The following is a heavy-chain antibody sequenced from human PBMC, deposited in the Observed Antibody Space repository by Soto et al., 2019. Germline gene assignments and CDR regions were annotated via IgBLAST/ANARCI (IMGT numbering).Heavy chain of an antibody. D-gene: IGHD3-16*01. V-gene: IGHV4-34*01. CDR1: GGSFSGYY. Sequence: SETLSLTCAVYGGSFSGYYWSWIRQPPGKGLEWIGEINHSGSTNYNPSLKSRVTISVDTSKNQFSLELSSLRSEDTAVYYCARCKLPYYPSDYWGQGTLVTVSS. J-gene: IGHJ4*02. CDR2: INHSGST. CDR3: ARCKLPYYPSDY.